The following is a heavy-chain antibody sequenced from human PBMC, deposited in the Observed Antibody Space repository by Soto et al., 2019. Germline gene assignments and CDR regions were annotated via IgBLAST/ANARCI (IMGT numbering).Heavy chain of an antibody. V-gene: IGHV4-59*12. CDR3: ARVCGGDCHYGMDV. CDR1: GGSIISYD. Sequence: PSETLSLTCTVSGGSIISYDWSWIRQPPGKGLEWIGYIYYSGSTYYNPSLKSRVTISVDTSKNQFSLKLSSVTAADTAVYYCARVCGGDCHYGMDVWGQGTTVTVSS. D-gene: IGHD2-21*02. CDR2: IYYSGST. J-gene: IGHJ6*02.